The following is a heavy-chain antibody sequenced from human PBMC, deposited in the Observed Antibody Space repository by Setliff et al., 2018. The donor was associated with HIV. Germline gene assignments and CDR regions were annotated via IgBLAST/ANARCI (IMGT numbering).Heavy chain of an antibody. CDR1: GFTFSSHW. CDR2: INQDGSEK. Sequence: PGGSLRLSCAASGFTFSSHWMSWVRQAPGKGLEWVANINQDGSEKYYVDSVKGRFTISRDNAKNSLYLQMNSLRAEDTAVYYCARDGWSAFDIWGQGTMVTVSS. CDR3: ARDGWSAFDI. V-gene: IGHV3-7*01. D-gene: IGHD1-26*01. J-gene: IGHJ3*02.